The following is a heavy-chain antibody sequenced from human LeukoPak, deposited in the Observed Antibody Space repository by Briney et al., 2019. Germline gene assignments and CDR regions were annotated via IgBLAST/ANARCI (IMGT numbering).Heavy chain of an antibody. CDR3: AMYYYGSSKPFDY. J-gene: IGHJ4*02. CDR2: IYYSGST. Sequence: PSETLSLTCTVSGGSISSYCWSWIRQPPGKGLEWIGYIYYSGSTNYNPSLKSRVTISVDTSKNQFSLKLSSVTAADTAVCYCAMYYYGSSKPFDYWGQGTLVTVSS. D-gene: IGHD3-10*01. V-gene: IGHV4-59*01. CDR1: GGSISSYC.